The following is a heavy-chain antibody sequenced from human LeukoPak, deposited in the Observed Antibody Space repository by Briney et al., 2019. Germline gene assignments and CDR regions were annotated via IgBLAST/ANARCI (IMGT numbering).Heavy chain of an antibody. J-gene: IGHJ3*02. CDR1: GGSISSYY. V-gene: IGHV4-59*08. Sequence: PSETLSLTCTVSGGSISSYYWSWIRQPPGKGLEWIGYIYYSGSTNYNPSLKSRVTIPVDTSKNQFSLKLSSVTAADTAVYYCARLDPYYGDYAAFDIWGQGTMVTVSS. CDR3: ARLDPYYGDYAAFDI. D-gene: IGHD4-17*01. CDR2: IYYSGST.